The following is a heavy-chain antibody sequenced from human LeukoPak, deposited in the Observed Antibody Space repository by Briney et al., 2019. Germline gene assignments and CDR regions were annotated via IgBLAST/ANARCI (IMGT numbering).Heavy chain of an antibody. CDR2: IKLDGSEK. Sequence: PGGSLRLSCVASGFTFGKYWMSWVRQAPGKGLEWVANIKLDGSEKNYVDSVKGRFTISRDNSKSTLYLQMNSLRADDTAIYYCAKETSSGNFVTIDCWGQGALVTVSS. J-gene: IGHJ4*02. V-gene: IGHV3-7*03. CDR3: AKETSSGNFVTIDC. D-gene: IGHD1-26*01. CDR1: GFTFGKYW.